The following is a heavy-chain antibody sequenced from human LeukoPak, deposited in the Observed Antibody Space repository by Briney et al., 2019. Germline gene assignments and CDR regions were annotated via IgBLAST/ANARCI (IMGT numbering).Heavy chain of an antibody. J-gene: IGHJ1*01. CDR1: GFTFSDHY. CDR2: TRNKANSYTT. CDR3: ARVSGSYDFQH. Sequence: PGGSLRLSCAASGFTFSDHYMDWVRQAPGKGLEWVGRTRNKANSYTTEYAASVKGRFTISRDDSKNSLYLQMNRLRAEDTAVYYCARVSGSYDFQHWGQGTLVTVSS. D-gene: IGHD1-26*01. V-gene: IGHV3-72*01.